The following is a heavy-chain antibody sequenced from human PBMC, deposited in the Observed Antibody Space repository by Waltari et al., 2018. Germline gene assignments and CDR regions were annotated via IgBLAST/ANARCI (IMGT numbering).Heavy chain of an antibody. D-gene: IGHD3-3*01. CDR3: AKLIIPGGAFDI. Sequence: EVQLLESGGGLVQPGGSLRLSCAASGFTFSSYAMSWVRQAPGKGLEWVSAISGSGGSTYYADSVNGRFTISRDNSKNTLYLQMNSLRAEDTAVYYCAKLIIPGGAFDIWGQGTMVTVSS. CDR2: ISGSGGST. J-gene: IGHJ3*02. V-gene: IGHV3-23*01. CDR1: GFTFSSYA.